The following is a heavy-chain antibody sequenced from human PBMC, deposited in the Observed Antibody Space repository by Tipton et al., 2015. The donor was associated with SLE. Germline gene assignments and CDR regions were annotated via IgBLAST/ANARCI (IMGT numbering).Heavy chain of an antibody. V-gene: IGHV3-7*03. J-gene: IGHJ4*02. Sequence: SLRLSCAASGFTFTNFWMSWVRQAPGKGLEWVANIKQDGSEIYYVDSVKGRFTISRDNGKNSLYLQMNSLRAEDTALYYCAKSLIVSARIAAAGIDSWGQGTLVTVSS. D-gene: IGHD6-13*01. CDR1: GFTFTNFW. CDR2: IKQDGSEI. CDR3: AKSLIVSARIAAAGIDS.